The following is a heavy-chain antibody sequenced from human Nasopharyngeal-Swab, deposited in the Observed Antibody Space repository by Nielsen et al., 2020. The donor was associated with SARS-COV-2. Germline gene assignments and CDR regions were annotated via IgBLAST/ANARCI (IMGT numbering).Heavy chain of an antibody. CDR2: ISVNGANT. Sequence: GESLKISCAASGFTFSNYVLSWVRLAPGKRLEWVSTISVNGANTYYADSAKSRFTISRDNSQDTVHLQMNSLRVEDTAIYYCAKKRPGYYGMDVWGQGTTVTVSS. J-gene: IGHJ6*02. CDR3: AKKRPGYYGMDV. CDR1: GFTFSNYV. V-gene: IGHV3-23*01. D-gene: IGHD6-13*01.